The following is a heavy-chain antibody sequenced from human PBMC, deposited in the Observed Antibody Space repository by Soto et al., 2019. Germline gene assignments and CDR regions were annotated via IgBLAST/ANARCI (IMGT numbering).Heavy chain of an antibody. J-gene: IGHJ4*02. V-gene: IGHV2-5*02. CDR2: VYWDVVK. CDR1: GFSLSSNGVG. Sequence: QITLKESGPTLMKPTQTLTLTCTLSGFSLSSNGVGVGWIRQSPGKALEWLAVVYWDVVKHYIPSLERMLTFTKATSETVVVLTMTNMAPVDTATYSCAHKGSGDVQLDYWGQGILVTVSS. CDR3: AHKGSGDVQLDY. D-gene: IGHD2-2*01.